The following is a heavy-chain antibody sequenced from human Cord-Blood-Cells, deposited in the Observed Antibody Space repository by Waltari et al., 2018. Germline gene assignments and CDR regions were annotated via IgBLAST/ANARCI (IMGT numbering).Heavy chain of an antibody. D-gene: IGHD3-10*01. CDR2: INHSGST. CDR3: ARGPLPLWFMHNWFDP. Sequence: QVQLQQWGAGLLKPSETLSLTCAVYGGSFSGSYWTGIRKPPGKGLEWIGEINHSGSTNYNPSLKSRVTISVDTSKNQFSLKLSSVTAADTAVYYCARGPLPLWFMHNWFDPWGQGTLVTVSS. V-gene: IGHV4-34*01. CDR1: GGSFSGSY. J-gene: IGHJ5*02.